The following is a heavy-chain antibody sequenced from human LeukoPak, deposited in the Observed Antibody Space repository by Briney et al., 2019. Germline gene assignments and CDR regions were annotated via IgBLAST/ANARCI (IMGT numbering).Heavy chain of an antibody. CDR1: GFTFSDYY. CDR3: AREPRLTSGYSYGYGGY. J-gene: IGHJ4*02. Sequence: GGSLRLSCAASGFTFSDYYMSWIRQAPGKGLEWVAYISRSGSTIYYPDSVKGRFTISRDNAKNSLYLQMNSPRAEDTAVYYWAREPRLTSGYSYGYGGYWGQGTLVTVSS. CDR2: ISRSGSTI. V-gene: IGHV3-11*01. D-gene: IGHD5-18*01.